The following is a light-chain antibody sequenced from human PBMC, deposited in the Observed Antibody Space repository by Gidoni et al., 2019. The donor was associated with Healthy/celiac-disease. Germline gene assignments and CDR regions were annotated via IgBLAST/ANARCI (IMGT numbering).Light chain of an antibody. J-gene: IGKJ4*01. CDR2: AAS. Sequence: DIQMTHSPSSLSASVGDRVTITCRASQSISSYLNWYQQKPGKAPKLLIYAASSLQSGVPSRFSGSGSGTDFTLTISSLQPEDFATYYCQQSYSTPRLTFXGXTKVEIK. CDR3: QQSYSTPRLT. CDR1: QSISSY. V-gene: IGKV1-39*01.